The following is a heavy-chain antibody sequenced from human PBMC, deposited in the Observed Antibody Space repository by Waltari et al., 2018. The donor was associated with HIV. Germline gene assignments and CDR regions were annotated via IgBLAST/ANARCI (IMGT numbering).Heavy chain of an antibody. CDR3: ARSVYDPAGNYFDP. Sequence: QVQLQESGPGLVKPSGTLSLTSPVSVVSINSDKWWTWGRQLPGKGLEWIGEIHHSGTTNYSPSLKSRVTISIDKSKNHVSLNMKSVTAADTAVYYCARSVYDPAGNYFDPWGQGIPVTVSS. J-gene: IGHJ5*02. CDR2: IHHSGTT. V-gene: IGHV4-4*02. D-gene: IGHD4-4*01. CDR1: VVSINSDKW.